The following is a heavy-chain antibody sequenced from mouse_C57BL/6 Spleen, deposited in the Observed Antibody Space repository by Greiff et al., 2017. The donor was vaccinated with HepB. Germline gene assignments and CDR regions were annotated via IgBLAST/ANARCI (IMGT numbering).Heavy chain of an antibody. D-gene: IGHD2-1*01. CDR1: GYSFTGYY. V-gene: IGHV1-42*01. Sequence: EVMLVESGPELVKPGASVKISCKASGYSFTGYYMNWVKQSPEKSLEWIGEINPSTGGTTYNQKFKAKATLTVDKSSSTAYMQLKSLTSEDSAVYYCAFYGNYVGFDYWGQGTTLTVSS. CDR2: INPSTGGT. CDR3: AFYGNYVGFDY. J-gene: IGHJ2*01.